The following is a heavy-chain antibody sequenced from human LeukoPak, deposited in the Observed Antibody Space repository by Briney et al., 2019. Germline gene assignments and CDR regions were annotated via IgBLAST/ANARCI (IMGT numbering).Heavy chain of an antibody. Sequence: TGGSLRLSCAASGFTFSRHAMSWVRQAPGKGLEWVSVISGSGGNTYYADSVKGRFTISRDNSKNALYLQMNSLRAEDTAVYYCAKDATWIQLSFDYWGQGTLVTVSS. J-gene: IGHJ4*02. D-gene: IGHD5-18*01. CDR1: GFTFSRHA. V-gene: IGHV3-23*01. CDR2: ISGSGGNT. CDR3: AKDATWIQLSFDY.